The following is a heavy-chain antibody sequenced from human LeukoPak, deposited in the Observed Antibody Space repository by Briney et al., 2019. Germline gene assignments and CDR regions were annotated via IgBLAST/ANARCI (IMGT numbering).Heavy chain of an antibody. CDR2: ISGSGGST. J-gene: IGHJ4*02. CDR1: GFTFSSYA. D-gene: IGHD3-16*02. CDR3: AKDMNDYVWGSYRPDY. V-gene: IGHV3-23*01. Sequence: GGSLRLSCAASGFTFSSYAMSWVRQAPGKGLEWVSAISGSGGSTYYADSVKGRFTISRDNSKNTLYLQMSSLRAEDTAVYYCAKDMNDYVWGSYRPDYWGQGTLVTVSS.